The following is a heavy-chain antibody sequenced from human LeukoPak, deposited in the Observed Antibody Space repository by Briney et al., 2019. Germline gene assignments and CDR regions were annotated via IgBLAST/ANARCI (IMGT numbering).Heavy chain of an antibody. CDR2: FHHSVST. Sequence: SETLSLTCTVSGDSISSDKWWSWVRQPPGKGLEYIGEFHHSVSTNYNPSLKSRLTISVDKSKNQFSLKLSSVTAADTAVYYCASHSGWSGPSEWGQGTLVTVSS. V-gene: IGHV4-4*02. CDR1: GDSISSDKW. CDR3: ASHSGWSGPSE. J-gene: IGHJ4*02. D-gene: IGHD6-19*01.